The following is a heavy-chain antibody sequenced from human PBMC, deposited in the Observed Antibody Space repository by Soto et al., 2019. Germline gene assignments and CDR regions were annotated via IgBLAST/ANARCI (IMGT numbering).Heavy chain of an antibody. D-gene: IGHD2-8*01. CDR2: VYYIGSP. CDR1: GDSISDYY. V-gene: IGHV4-59*01. J-gene: IGHJ4*02. Sequence: SETLSLTSTISGDSISDYYWNWIRQPPGKGLEWIGYVYYIGSPNYNPSLKSRVTMSVDTSKNQFSLKLSSVTAADTAVYYCARTKRSMMVYAISQWGQGTLVTVSS. CDR3: ARTKRSMMVYAISQ.